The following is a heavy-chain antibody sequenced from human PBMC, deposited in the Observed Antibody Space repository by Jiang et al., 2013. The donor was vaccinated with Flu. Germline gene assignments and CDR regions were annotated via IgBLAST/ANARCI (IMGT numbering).Heavy chain of an antibody. V-gene: IGHV4-59*08. J-gene: IGHJ6*04. CDR2: THYSGST. CDR1: GGSISSYY. D-gene: IGHD2-15*01. Sequence: GPGLVKPSETLSLTCTVAGGSISSYYWSWIRQPPGKGLEWIGFTHYSGSTNYNSSLKSRVTISLDASKNQFSLNLSSVTAADTAVYYCARRTLGGWWGGMDVWGKGTTVTVSS. CDR3: ARRTLGGWWGGMDV.